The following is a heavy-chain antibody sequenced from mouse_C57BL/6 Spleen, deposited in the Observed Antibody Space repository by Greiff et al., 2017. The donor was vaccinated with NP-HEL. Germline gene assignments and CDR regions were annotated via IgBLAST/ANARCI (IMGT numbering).Heavy chain of an antibody. J-gene: IGHJ2*01. D-gene: IGHD1-1*01. V-gene: IGHV1-81*01. CDR2: IYPRSGTT. CDR1: GYTFTSYG. CDR3: ARWGTAVVPYYFGG. Sequence: VQLQESGAELARPGASVKLSCKASGYTFTSYGISWVKQRTGQGLEWIGEIYPRSGTTYYNEKFKGKATLTADKSSSTAYMELRSLTSEDSAVYFCARWGTAVVPYYFGGWGKGATLAVSS.